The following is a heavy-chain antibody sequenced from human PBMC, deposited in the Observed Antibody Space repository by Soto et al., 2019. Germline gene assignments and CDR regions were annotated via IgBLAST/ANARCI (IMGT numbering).Heavy chain of an antibody. J-gene: IGHJ4*02. CDR3: ATHPSSGY. V-gene: IGHV3-66*01. Sequence: EVQLVESGGGLVQPGGSLRLSCAASGFTVSNNYMNWVRQAPGKGLEWVSVIYSGGDTYYADSVKGRFTISRDNSKNTLSLQMNSLRAEYTAIYYCATHPSSGYWGQGTLVTVSS. CDR2: IYSGGDT. CDR1: GFTVSNNY. D-gene: IGHD6-25*01.